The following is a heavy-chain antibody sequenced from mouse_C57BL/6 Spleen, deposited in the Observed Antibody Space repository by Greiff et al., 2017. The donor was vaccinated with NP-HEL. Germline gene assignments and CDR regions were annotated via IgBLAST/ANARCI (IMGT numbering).Heavy chain of an antibody. J-gene: IGHJ2*01. V-gene: IGHV1-52*01. Sequence: QVQLQQPGAELVRPGSSVKLSCKASGYTFTSYWMHWVKQRPIQGLEWIGNIDPSDSETHYNQKFKDKATLTVDKSSSTAYMQLSSLTSEDSAVYYCARKGAYYGYDDYWGQGTTLTVSS. CDR1: GYTFTSYW. CDR2: IDPSDSET. CDR3: ARKGAYYGYDDY. D-gene: IGHD2-9*01.